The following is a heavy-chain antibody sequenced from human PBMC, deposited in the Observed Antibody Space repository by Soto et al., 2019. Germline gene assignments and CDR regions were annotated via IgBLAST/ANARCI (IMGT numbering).Heavy chain of an antibody. CDR3: AKAIPLFGGAPPLAPSDY. CDR2: VSVSGGTT. D-gene: IGHD3-3*01. V-gene: IGHV3-23*01. Sequence: GGSLRLSCAASGFTFSSYAMSWVRQAPGKGLEWVSTVSVSGGTTYYADSVKGRFTISRDNPKNTLYLQMNSLRVEDTAAYYCAKAIPLFGGAPPLAPSDYWGQGTLVTVSS. CDR1: GFTFSSYA. J-gene: IGHJ4*02.